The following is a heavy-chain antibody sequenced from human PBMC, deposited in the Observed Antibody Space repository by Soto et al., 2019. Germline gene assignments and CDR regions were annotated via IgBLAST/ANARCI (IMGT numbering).Heavy chain of an antibody. V-gene: IGHV4-59*01. Sequence: PSETLSLTCTVSDTSISSYYWSWIRQPPGKGLEWIANIHYSGTTNYNPSLASRVTLSVDTPKNQFSLKMTSVAAADRAMYFCARYNSYAIDYWGRGTLVTVSS. J-gene: IGHJ4*02. CDR1: DTSISSYY. CDR2: IHYSGTT. D-gene: IGHD2-8*01. CDR3: ARYNSYAIDY.